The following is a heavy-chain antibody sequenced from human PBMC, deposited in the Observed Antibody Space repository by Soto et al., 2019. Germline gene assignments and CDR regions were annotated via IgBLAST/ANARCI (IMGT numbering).Heavy chain of an antibody. D-gene: IGHD5-18*01. CDR3: ARDGNFAFRGYSFAFDF. CDR1: GYRFTAYY. CDR2: MNLDTGGT. Sequence: GASVKVSCKASGYRFTAYYIHWVRQAPGQGLEWMGRMNLDTGGTTYAQKFQGRVTMTRDTSISTAYMEVSNVKSDDTAMYYCARDGNFAFRGYSFAFDFWGQGTLVTVSS. V-gene: IGHV1-2*06. J-gene: IGHJ4*02.